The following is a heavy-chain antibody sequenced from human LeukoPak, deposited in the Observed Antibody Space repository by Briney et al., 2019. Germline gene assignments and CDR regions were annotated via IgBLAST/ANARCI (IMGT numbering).Heavy chain of an antibody. Sequence: PSETLSLTCTVSGYFISSGYYWGWIRQPPGKGLEWIGSIYHSGSTFYNPSLKSRVTISVDTSKNQFSLKLSSVTAADTAVYYCARENCSSTSCYPDYWGQGTLVTVSS. V-gene: IGHV4-38-2*02. CDR3: ARENCSSTSCYPDY. CDR2: IYHSGST. CDR1: GYFISSGYY. J-gene: IGHJ4*02. D-gene: IGHD2-2*01.